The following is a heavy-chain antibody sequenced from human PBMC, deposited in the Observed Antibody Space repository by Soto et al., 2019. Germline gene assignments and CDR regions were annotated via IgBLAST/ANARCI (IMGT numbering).Heavy chain of an antibody. V-gene: IGHV1-69*02. Sequence: SVKVSCKASGGTFSSYTISWVRQAPGQGLEWMGRIIPILGIANYAQKFQGRVTITADKSTSTAYMELSSLRSEDTAVYYCAQILVAAFQYGAFYIWSQATMVTVSS. J-gene: IGHJ3*02. CDR2: IIPILGIA. CDR3: AQILVAAFQYGAFYI. CDR1: GGTFSSYT. D-gene: IGHD2-15*01.